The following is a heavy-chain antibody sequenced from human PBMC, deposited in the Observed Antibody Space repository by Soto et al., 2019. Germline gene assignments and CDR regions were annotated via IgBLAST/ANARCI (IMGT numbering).Heavy chain of an antibody. J-gene: IGHJ4*02. V-gene: IGHV3-11*01. CDR1: GFTFSDYY. Sequence: PGGSLRLSCAASGFTFSDYYMSWIRQAPGKGLEWVSYISSSGSTIYYADSVKGRFTISRDNAKNSLYLQMNSLRAEDTAVYYCARSHSSGYSSSWHVPYYFDYWGQGTLVTVSS. D-gene: IGHD6-13*01. CDR3: ARSHSSGYSSSWHVPYYFDY. CDR2: ISSSGSTI.